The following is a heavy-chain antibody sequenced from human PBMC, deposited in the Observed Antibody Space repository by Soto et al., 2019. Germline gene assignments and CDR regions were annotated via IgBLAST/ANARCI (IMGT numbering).Heavy chain of an antibody. CDR2: IFTSGST. Sequence: SETLSLTCTVSGGSISSFYWSCIRQPAGKGLELIGRIFTSGSTNYNPSLKSRVTMSVDTSKNQFSLKLSSVTAADTAVYYCARDLEFEAGAPSYGMDVWGQGTTVTVSS. V-gene: IGHV4-4*07. D-gene: IGHD1-26*01. J-gene: IGHJ6*02. CDR1: GGSISSFY. CDR3: ARDLEFEAGAPSYGMDV.